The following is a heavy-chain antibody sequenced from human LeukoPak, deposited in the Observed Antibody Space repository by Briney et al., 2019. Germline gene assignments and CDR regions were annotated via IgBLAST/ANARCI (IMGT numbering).Heavy chain of an antibody. CDR1: GYSFTSYW. CDR3: ASAKGYCSSTSCPGDFDY. D-gene: IGHD2-2*01. Sequence: LRESLKISCKGSGYSFTSYWIGWVRQMPGKGLEWMGIIYPGDSDTRYSPSFQGQVTISADKSISTAYLQWSSLKASDTAMYYCASAKGYCSSTSCPGDFDYWGQGTLVTVSS. V-gene: IGHV5-51*01. J-gene: IGHJ4*02. CDR2: IYPGDSDT.